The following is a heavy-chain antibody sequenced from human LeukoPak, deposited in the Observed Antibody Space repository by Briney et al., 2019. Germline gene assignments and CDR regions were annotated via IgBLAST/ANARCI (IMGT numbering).Heavy chain of an antibody. J-gene: IGHJ6*03. CDR3: ARTADDYRSNYYYYMDV. D-gene: IGHD5-12*01. V-gene: IGHV4-39*07. Sequence: PSETLSLTCTVSGGSISSSNSYWGWIRQSPGKGLEWIGSIYYTGTTYYNPSLKSRVTISVDTSKNQFSLKLSSVTAADTAVYYCARTADDYRSNYYYYMDVWGKGTTVTISS. CDR2: IYYTGTT. CDR1: GGSISSSNSY.